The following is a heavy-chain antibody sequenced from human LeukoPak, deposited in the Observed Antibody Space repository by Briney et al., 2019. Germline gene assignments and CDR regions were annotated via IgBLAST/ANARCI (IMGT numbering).Heavy chain of an antibody. CDR1: GYTFTTYY. D-gene: IGHD6-19*01. V-gene: IGHV1-46*01. CDR2: INPSDGST. CDR3: TRVVVDSSGWYHFDY. J-gene: IGHJ4*02. Sequence: ASVKVSCKASGYTFTTYYMHWVRQAPGQGLEWMAKINPSDGSTNYAQKFQGRVTMTRDTSTSTVYMELSSLRSEDTAVYYCTRVVVDSSGWYHFDYWGQGNLVTVSS.